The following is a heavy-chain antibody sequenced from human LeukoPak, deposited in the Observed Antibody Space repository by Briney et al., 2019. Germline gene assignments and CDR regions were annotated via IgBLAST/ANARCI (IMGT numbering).Heavy chain of an antibody. V-gene: IGHV1-46*01. CDR1: GYTFTSYY. Sequence: ASVKVSCKXSGYTFTSYYMHWVRQAPGQGLEWMGIINPSGGSTSYAQKFQGRVTMTRDTSTSTVYMELSSLRSEDTAVYYCARQPSPYYYDSSGYQNWFDPWGQGTLVTVSA. D-gene: IGHD3-22*01. J-gene: IGHJ5*02. CDR3: ARQPSPYYYDSSGYQNWFDP. CDR2: INPSGGST.